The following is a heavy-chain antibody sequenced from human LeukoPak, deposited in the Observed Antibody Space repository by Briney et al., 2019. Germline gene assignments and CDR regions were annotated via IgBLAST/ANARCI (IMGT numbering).Heavy chain of an antibody. CDR2: INPNSGGT. D-gene: IGHD3-10*01. J-gene: IGHJ6*02. V-gene: IGHV1-2*02. Sequence: ASVKVSCKASGYTFTGYYMHWVRQAPGQGLEWMGWINPNSGGTNYAQKFQGRVTMTRDTSISTAYMELSRLRSDDTAVYYCASRYGSGSVYYYYGMDVWGQGTTVTVSS. CDR1: GYTFTGYY. CDR3: ASRYGSGSVYYYYGMDV.